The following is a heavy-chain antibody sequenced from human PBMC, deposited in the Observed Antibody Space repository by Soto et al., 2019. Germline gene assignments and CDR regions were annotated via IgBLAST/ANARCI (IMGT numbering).Heavy chain of an antibody. V-gene: IGHV3-11*01. CDR1: GFTFRDYY. Sequence: QAQLVESGGALVKPGGSLRLSCAASGFTFRDYYMSWVRQPPGKGLEWVSYISGDGNTIHYGDSVEGRFTISRANAQKSLYLHMKRLRAEDPAVYYCASFWSRTRPNTFDPWGLGTLVYVSS. CDR2: ISGDGNTI. CDR3: ASFWSRTRPNTFDP. D-gene: IGHD3-3*01. J-gene: IGHJ5*02.